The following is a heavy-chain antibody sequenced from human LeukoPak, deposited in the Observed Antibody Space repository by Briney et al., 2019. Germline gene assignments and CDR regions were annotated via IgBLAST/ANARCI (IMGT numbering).Heavy chain of an antibody. D-gene: IGHD2-15*01. J-gene: IGHJ4*02. CDR3: ARAISGGSPITASDY. CDR1: GYTFTGYY. Sequence: ASVKVSCKASGYTFTGYYMHWVRQAPGQGLKWMGWINPNSDFTNFAQNFQGRVTMTSDTSISTAYMELSRLRSDDTAVYYCARAISGGSPITASDYWGQGTLVTVSS. CDR2: INPNSDFT. V-gene: IGHV1-2*02.